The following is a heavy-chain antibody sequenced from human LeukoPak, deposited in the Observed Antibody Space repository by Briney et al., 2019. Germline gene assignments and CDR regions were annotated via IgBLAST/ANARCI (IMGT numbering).Heavy chain of an antibody. V-gene: IGHV2-26*01. CDR3: ARITLGGYFDY. D-gene: IGHD3-16*01. CDR1: GFSLSNARVG. Sequence: SGPTLVNPTETLTLTCTVSGFSLSNARVGVSWIRQPPAKALEWLAYIFSNDEKSYSTSLKSRLTISKDTSTSQVVLTMTNMDPVDTATYYCARITLGGYFDYWGQGTLVTVSS. J-gene: IGHJ4*02. CDR2: IFSNDEK.